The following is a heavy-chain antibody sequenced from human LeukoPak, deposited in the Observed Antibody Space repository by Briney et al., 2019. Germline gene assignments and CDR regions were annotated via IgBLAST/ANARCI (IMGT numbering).Heavy chain of an antibody. Sequence: PGGSLRLSCAASGFTFSSYWMSWVRQAPGKGLEWVAVLSFDGSNKNYADSVKGRFTVSRDNSKNTLYLQMNSLRAEDTAVYYCARDRASGPKRYSDYWGQGTLVTVSS. V-gene: IGHV3-30*03. CDR3: ARDRASGPKRYSDY. J-gene: IGHJ4*02. CDR1: GFTFSSYW. CDR2: LSFDGSNK. D-gene: IGHD2-15*01.